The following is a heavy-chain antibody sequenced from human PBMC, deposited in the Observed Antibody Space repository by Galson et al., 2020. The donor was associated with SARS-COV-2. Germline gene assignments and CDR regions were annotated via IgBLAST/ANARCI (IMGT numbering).Heavy chain of an antibody. CDR1: GYSFTSYW. Sequence: GESLKISCKGSGYSFTSYWISWVRQMPGKGLEWMGRIDPSDSYTNYSPSFQGHVTISADKSISTAYLQWSSLKASDTAMYYCARHSGGSGWYAVLSAFDIWGQGTMVTVSS. CDR2: IDPSDSYT. V-gene: IGHV5-10-1*01. J-gene: IGHJ3*02. CDR3: ARHSGGSGWYAVLSAFDI. D-gene: IGHD6-19*01.